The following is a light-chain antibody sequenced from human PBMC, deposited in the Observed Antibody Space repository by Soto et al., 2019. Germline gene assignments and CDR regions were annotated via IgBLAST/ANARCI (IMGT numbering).Light chain of an antibody. Sequence: DIQMTQSPSTLSASVGDRVTITCRASQTISSSLAWYQQKPGKAPKPLIYRASSLESGVPSRFSGSGSGTEFTLTIIRLQLDDFATYFCQHMATFGQGTKVEIK. CDR2: RAS. V-gene: IGKV1-5*03. CDR3: QHMAT. CDR1: QTISSS. J-gene: IGKJ1*01.